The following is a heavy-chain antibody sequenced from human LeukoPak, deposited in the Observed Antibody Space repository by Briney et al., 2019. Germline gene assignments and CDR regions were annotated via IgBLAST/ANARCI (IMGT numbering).Heavy chain of an antibody. CDR3: AKPDIGYSSGWYAPYYFDY. Sequence: GGSLRLSCAASGFTFSSYSMNWVRQAPGKGLEWVSYISSSSSTIYYADSVKGRFTISRDNAKNSLYLQMNSLRAEDTALYYCAKPDIGYSSGWYAPYYFDYWGQGTLVTVSS. CDR2: ISSSSSTI. CDR1: GFTFSSYS. J-gene: IGHJ4*02. D-gene: IGHD6-19*01. V-gene: IGHV3-48*04.